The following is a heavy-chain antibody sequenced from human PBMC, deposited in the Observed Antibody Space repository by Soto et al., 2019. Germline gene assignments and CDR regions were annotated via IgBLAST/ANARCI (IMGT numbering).Heavy chain of an antibody. CDR2: ISLYSDGT. CDR1: GYTFSNYG. Sequence: ASVNVSCKTSGYTFSNYGITWVRQSPGQPLEWLGWISLYSDGTNYAQKFQGRVSMTTDKSTTTAYMELRSLRSDDTAVYYCARVVPGAEAWFGPWGQGTLVTVSS. V-gene: IGHV1-18*01. D-gene: IGHD2-2*01. J-gene: IGHJ5*02. CDR3: ARVVPGAEAWFGP.